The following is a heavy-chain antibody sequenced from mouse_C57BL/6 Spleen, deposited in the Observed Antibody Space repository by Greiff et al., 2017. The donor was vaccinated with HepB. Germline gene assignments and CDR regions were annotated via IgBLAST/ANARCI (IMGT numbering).Heavy chain of an antibody. CDR2: IDPSDSYT. CDR3: ARSGRGKDAMDY. V-gene: IGHV1-50*01. J-gene: IGHJ4*01. D-gene: IGHD1-3*01. CDR1: SYTFTSYW. Sequence: QVQLQQPGAELVKPGASVKLSCKASSYTFTSYWMQWVKQRPGQGLEWIGEIDPSDSYTNYNQKFKGKATLTVDTSSSTAYMQLSSLTSEDSAVYYCARSGRGKDAMDYWGQGTSVTVSS.